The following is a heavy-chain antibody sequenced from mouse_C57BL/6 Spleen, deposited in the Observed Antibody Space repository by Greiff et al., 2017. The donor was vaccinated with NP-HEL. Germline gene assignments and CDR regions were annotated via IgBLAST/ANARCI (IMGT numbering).Heavy chain of an antibody. CDR1: GYTFTDYE. J-gene: IGHJ2*01. D-gene: IGHD3-2*02. CDR3: TRYRTAQYYFDY. CDR2: IDPETGGT. Sequence: QVQLQQSGAELVRPGGSVTLSCKASGYTFTDYEMHWVKQTPVHGLEWIGAIDPETGGTAYNQKFKGKAILTADKSSSTAYMELRSLTSEDSAVYYCTRYRTAQYYFDYWGQGTTLTVSS. V-gene: IGHV1-15*01.